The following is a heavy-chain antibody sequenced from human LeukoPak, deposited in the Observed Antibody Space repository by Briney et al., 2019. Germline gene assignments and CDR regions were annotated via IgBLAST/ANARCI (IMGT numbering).Heavy chain of an antibody. D-gene: IGHD5-18*01. V-gene: IGHV3-66*02. CDR1: GFTVSSNY. J-gene: IGHJ4*02. CDR3: ARDRPLYSYGHD. Sequence: GGSLRLSCAASGFTVSSNYMSWVRQAPGKGLEWVSVIYSGGSTYYADSVKGRFTISRDNSKNTLYLQMNSLRAEDTAVYYCARDRPLYSYGHDWGQGTLVTVSS. CDR2: IYSGGST.